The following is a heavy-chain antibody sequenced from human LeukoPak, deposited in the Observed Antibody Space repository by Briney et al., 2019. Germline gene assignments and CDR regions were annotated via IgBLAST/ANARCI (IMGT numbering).Heavy chain of an antibody. J-gene: IGHJ3*02. CDR2: IYPGDSDT. CDR3: ARVSSVTIQKGYAFDI. D-gene: IGHD4-17*01. CDR1: GYSFTSYW. Sequence: GESLKISCKGSGYSFTSYWIGWVRQMPGKGLEWMGIIYPGDSDTRCSPSFQGQVTISADKSISTAHLQWSSLKASDTAMYYCARVSSVTIQKGYAFDIWGQGTMVTVSS. V-gene: IGHV5-51*01.